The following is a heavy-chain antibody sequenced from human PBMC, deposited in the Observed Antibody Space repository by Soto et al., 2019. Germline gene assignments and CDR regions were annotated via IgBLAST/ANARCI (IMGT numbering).Heavy chain of an antibody. D-gene: IGHD3-3*01. CDR3: ARDEELYYDFWSGYLGRPYGMDV. CDR1: GYTFTSYG. Sequence: ASVKVSCKASGYTFTSYGISWVRQAPGQGLEWMGWISAYNGKTNYAQKLQGRVTMTTDTSTSTAYMELRSLRSDDTAVYYCARDEELYYDFWSGYLGRPYGMDVWGQGTTVTVSS. J-gene: IGHJ6*02. CDR2: ISAYNGKT. V-gene: IGHV1-18*04.